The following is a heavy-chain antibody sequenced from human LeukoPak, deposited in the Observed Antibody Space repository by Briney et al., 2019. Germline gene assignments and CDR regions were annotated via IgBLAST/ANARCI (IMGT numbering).Heavy chain of an antibody. CDR3: AREVVTAIPSGLFDP. CDR2: ISSGSSYI. J-gene: IGHJ5*02. Sequence: PGGSLRLSCAASGFTFSDYYMSWIRQAPGKGLEWVSSISSGSSYIYYADSVKGRFTISRDNAKNSLYLQMNSLRAEDTAVYYCAREVVTAIPSGLFDPWGQGTLVTVSS. D-gene: IGHD2-21*02. V-gene: IGHV3-11*05. CDR1: GFTFSDYY.